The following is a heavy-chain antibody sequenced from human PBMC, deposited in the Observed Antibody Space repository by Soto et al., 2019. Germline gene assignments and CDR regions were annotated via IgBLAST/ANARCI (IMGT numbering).Heavy chain of an antibody. V-gene: IGHV4-31*03. J-gene: IGHJ4*02. Sequence: LSETLSLASTVSGGSIGSGGYYWSWIRQHPGKGLEWIGYIYYSGSTYYNPSLKSRVTISVDTSKNQFSLKLSSVTAADTAVYYCARVSATVTIYSFDYWGQGTLVTVSS. D-gene: IGHD4-17*01. CDR2: IYYSGST. CDR3: ARVSATVTIYSFDY. CDR1: GGSIGSGGYY.